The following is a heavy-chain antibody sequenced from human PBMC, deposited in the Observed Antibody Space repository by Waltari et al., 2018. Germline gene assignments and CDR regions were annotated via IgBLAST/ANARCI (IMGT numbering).Heavy chain of an antibody. Sequence: EVQLVQSGAEVKKPGESLKISCKGSGYSFTSYWIGWVGQMPGKGLAWMGIIYPGDSDTRYRPSCKGQVTISADKSISTDYLQWSSLKASDTAMYYCARQGYGDYIYFDYWGQGTLVTVSS. D-gene: IGHD4-17*01. CDR1: GYSFTSYW. CDR2: IYPGDSDT. J-gene: IGHJ4*02. V-gene: IGHV5-51*01. CDR3: ARQGYGDYIYFDY.